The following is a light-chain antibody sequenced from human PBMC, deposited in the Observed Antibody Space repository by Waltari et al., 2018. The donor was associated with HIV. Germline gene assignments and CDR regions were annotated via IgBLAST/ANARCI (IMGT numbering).Light chain of an antibody. Sequence: QTVVTQEPSFSVYPGGTVTLTSGLSSGSVSPSYYPSQHQQTPAQAPRTLIYSTNTRSAGVTDRFSGYILGNKAALTITGAQADDESYYYCVLYRGSVSWVFGGGTKLTVL. J-gene: IGLJ3*02. CDR2: STN. V-gene: IGLV8-61*01. CDR3: VLYRGSVSWV. CDR1: SGSVSPSYY.